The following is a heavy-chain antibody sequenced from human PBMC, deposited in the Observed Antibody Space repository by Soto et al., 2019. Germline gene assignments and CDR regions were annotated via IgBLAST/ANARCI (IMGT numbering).Heavy chain of an antibody. CDR1: GGSISSYY. D-gene: IGHD3-22*01. J-gene: IGHJ3*02. V-gene: IGHV4-59*01. CDR3: PRSYYYDSRCYSHGFEI. CDR2: ISYSGST. Sequence: SETLSLTYTVSGGSISSYYWSWLRQPPGKGLELIGYISYSGSTNYNPSLKRRVTMPVDTSKNQFSLELSAVTAADTAVYYCPRSYYYDSRCYSHGFEIWGQRTMVTVSS.